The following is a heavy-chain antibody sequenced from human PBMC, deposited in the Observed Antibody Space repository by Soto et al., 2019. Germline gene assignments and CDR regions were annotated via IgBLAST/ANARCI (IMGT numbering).Heavy chain of an antibody. D-gene: IGHD2-2*01. V-gene: IGHV4-59*12. CDR1: GGSISNYY. Sequence: PSETLSLTCTVSGGSISNYYWTWIRQPPGKGLEWIGYMYHSGSTYYNPSLKSRVTISIDRSKNQFSLKLSSVTAADTAVYYCARLPAYWGQGILVPVSS. J-gene: IGHJ4*02. CDR3: ARLPAY. CDR2: MYHSGST.